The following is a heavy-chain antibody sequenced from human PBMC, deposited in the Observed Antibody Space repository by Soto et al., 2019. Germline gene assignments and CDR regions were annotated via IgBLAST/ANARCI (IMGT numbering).Heavy chain of an antibody. CDR3: ARLPYCGGDCSNGMDV. CDR1: GYTFTSYY. CDR2: INPSGGST. D-gene: IGHD2-21*02. Sequence: VKVSCKASGYTFTSYYMHLVRQSPGQGLEWMGIINPSGGSTSYAQKFQGRVTMTRDTSTSTVYMELSSLRSEDTAVYYCARLPYCGGDCSNGMDVWGRGTTVTVSS. J-gene: IGHJ6*02. V-gene: IGHV1-46*01.